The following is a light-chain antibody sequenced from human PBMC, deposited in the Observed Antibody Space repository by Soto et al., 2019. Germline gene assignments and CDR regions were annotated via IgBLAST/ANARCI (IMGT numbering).Light chain of an antibody. CDR2: MNY. CDR3: AAWDDSLNGVV. Sequence: QAVVTQPPSASGTPGQRVTISCSGSTSNIESNTVNWYQQLPGTAPKVLIYMNYQRPSGVPDRFSGSKSGTSASLAISWLQSEDEADYYCAAWDDSLNGVVFGGGTKLTVL. V-gene: IGLV1-44*01. J-gene: IGLJ2*01. CDR1: TSNIESNT.